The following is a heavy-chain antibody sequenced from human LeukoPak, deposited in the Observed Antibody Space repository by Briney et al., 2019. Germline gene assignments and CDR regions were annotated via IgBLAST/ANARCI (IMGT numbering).Heavy chain of an antibody. V-gene: IGHV3-7*01. J-gene: IGHJ3*02. Sequence: GGSLRLSCAASGFMFQFYFMNWVRQAPGKGLEWVANINQDGSEKYYVDSVKGRFTISRDNAENSLYLQMNSLRAEDTAVYYCARDRRQYSSSEDAFDIWGQGTMVTVSS. CDR2: INQDGSEK. D-gene: IGHD6-6*01. CDR1: GFMFQFYF. CDR3: ARDRRQYSSSEDAFDI.